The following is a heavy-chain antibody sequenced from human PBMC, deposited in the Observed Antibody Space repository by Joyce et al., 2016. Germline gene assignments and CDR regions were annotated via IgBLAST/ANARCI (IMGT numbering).Heavy chain of an antibody. V-gene: IGHV4-30-2*01. Sequence: QLQLQESGSGLVKPSQTLSLSCTVSGCSISSGGYSWTWIRQRRGKGLEWIGYIFHSGGTYYNPSLKSRVTISVDRSKNQFSLNLTSVTAADTAVYYCARRGGYYTSYYFDYWGQGTLVTVSS. CDR2: IFHSGGT. D-gene: IGHD3-3*01. CDR3: ARRGGYYTSYYFDY. CDR1: GCSISSGGYS. J-gene: IGHJ4*02.